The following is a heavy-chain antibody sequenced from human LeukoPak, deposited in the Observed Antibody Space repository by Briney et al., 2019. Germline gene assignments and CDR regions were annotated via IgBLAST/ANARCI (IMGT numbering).Heavy chain of an antibody. D-gene: IGHD2-15*01. CDR1: GGSISSYY. CDR3: ARHAGGYVDY. V-gene: IGHV4-59*08. CDR2: IYYSGST. Sequence: PSETLSLTCTVSGGSISSYYWSWIRQPPGKGLEWIGYIYYSGSTNYNPSLKSRVTISVDTSKNQFSLKLSSVTAADTAVYYCARHAGGYVDYWGQGTLVTVSS. J-gene: IGHJ4*02.